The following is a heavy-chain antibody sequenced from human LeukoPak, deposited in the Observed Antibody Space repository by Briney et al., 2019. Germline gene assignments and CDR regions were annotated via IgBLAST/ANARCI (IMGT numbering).Heavy chain of an antibody. Sequence: VASVKVSCKASGYTFTSYGISWVRQAPGQGLEWMGWISAYNGNTNYAQKLQGRVTMTTDTSTSTAYMELRSLRSDDTAVYYCARGGYCSGGSCFLWGFDYWGQGTLVTVSS. CDR1: GYTFTSYG. V-gene: IGHV1-18*01. J-gene: IGHJ4*02. CDR2: ISAYNGNT. D-gene: IGHD2-15*01. CDR3: ARGGYCSGGSCFLWGFDY.